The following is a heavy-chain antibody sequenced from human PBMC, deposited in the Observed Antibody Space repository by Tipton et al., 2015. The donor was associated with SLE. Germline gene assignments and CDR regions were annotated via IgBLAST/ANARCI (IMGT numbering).Heavy chain of an antibody. CDR1: GFLFGDYA. V-gene: IGHV3-49*04. J-gene: IGHJ4*02. Sequence: SLRLSCTGSGFLFGDYAMNWVRQAPGKGLGWVGFIRSKAYGGTPEYAASLKGRFTISRDDSKNIAHLQMNSLRTEDTAVYYCTRETAKGYFDYWGQGTLVTVSS. CDR2: IRSKAYGGTP. CDR3: TRETAKGYFDY.